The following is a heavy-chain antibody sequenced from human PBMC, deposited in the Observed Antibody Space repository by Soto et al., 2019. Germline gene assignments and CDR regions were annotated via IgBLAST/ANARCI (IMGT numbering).Heavy chain of an antibody. CDR1: GFTFSSYA. CDR2: ISGSGGST. D-gene: IGHD4-17*01. V-gene: IGHV3-23*01. J-gene: IGHJ6*03. CDR3: AKGRWDGAPYYYYYYMDV. Sequence: GGSLRLSCAASGFTFSSYAMSWVRQAPGKGLEWVSAISGSGGSTYYADSVKGRFTISRDNSKNTLYLQMNSLRAEDTAVYYCAKGRWDGAPYYYYYYMDVWGKGTTVTVSS.